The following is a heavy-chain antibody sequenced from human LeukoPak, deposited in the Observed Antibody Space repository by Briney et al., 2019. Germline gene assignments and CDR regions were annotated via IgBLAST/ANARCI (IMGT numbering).Heavy chain of an antibody. D-gene: IGHD6-13*01. V-gene: IGHV1-8*01. J-gene: IGHJ5*02. CDR1: GYTFLSYD. CDR2: MNHNSGNT. Sequence: ASVNVSFQASGYTFLSYDINGVRPATGQGLEWMGWMNHNSGNTGYAQKFQGRVTMTRNTSISTAYMELSSLRSEDTAVYYCARVYSSSWKRLFNWFDPWGQGTLVTVSS. CDR3: ARVYSSSWKRLFNWFDP.